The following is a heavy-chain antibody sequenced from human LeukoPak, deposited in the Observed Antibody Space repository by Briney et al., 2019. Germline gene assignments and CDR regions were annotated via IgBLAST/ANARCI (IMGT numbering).Heavy chain of an antibody. CDR3: AGGRTYYDILTGYPKTYFDY. CDR2: INHSGST. V-gene: IGHV4-34*01. CDR1: GGSFSGYY. Sequence: PSETLSLTCAVYGGSFSGYYWSWIRQPPGKGLEWIGEINHSGSTNYNPSLKSRVTISVDTSKNQFSLKLSSVTAADTAVYYCAGGRTYYDILTGYPKTYFDYWGQGTLVTVSS. J-gene: IGHJ4*02. D-gene: IGHD3-9*01.